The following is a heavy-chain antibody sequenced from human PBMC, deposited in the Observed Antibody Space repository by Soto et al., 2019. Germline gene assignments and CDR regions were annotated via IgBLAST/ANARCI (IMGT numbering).Heavy chain of an antibody. CDR3: AKSFLLFKRFVEQLVLDY. D-gene: IGHD6-6*01. CDR2: ISGSGGST. J-gene: IGHJ4*02. Sequence: GGSLRLSCAASGFTFSSYAMSWVRQAPGKGLEWVSAISGSGGSTYYADSVKGRFTISRDNSKNTLYLQMNSLRAEDTAVYYCAKSFLLFKRFVEQLVLDYWGQGTLVTVSS. V-gene: IGHV3-23*01. CDR1: GFTFSSYA.